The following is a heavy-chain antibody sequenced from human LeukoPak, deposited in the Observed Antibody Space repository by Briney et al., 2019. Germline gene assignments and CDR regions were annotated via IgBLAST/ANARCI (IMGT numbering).Heavy chain of an antibody. CDR3: ARPLGVAATPHDAFDI. J-gene: IGHJ3*02. CDR2: ISGSGVGT. V-gene: IGHV3-23*01. D-gene: IGHD3-16*01. CDR1: GFTVSSNY. Sequence: GGSLRLSCAASGFTVSSNYMSWVRQAPGKGLEWVSAISGSGVGTYYADSVKGRFTISRDNSKNTLYLQMSSLRAEDTAVYYCARPLGVAATPHDAFDIWGQGTMVTVSS.